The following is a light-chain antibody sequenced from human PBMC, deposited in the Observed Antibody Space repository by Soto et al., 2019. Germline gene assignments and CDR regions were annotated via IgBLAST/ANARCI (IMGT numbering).Light chain of an antibody. V-gene: IGLV1-44*01. CDR1: SSNIGSNT. J-gene: IGLJ3*02. CDR2: SNN. Sequence: QSVLTQPPSASGTPGRRVTISCSGSSSNIGSNTVNWYQQLPGTAPKLLIYSNNQRPSGVPDRFSGSKSGTSASLAISGLQSEDEDDYYCAAWDDSLNGWVFGGGTKLTVL. CDR3: AAWDDSLNGWV.